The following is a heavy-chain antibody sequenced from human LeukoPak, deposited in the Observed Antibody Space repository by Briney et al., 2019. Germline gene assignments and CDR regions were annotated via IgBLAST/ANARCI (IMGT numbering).Heavy chain of an antibody. D-gene: IGHD3-10*01. CDR1: GYTFTVYY. CDR2: INPNSGGT. CDR3: AREGGSGETNWFDP. V-gene: IGHV1-2*02. Sequence: ASVKVSCKASGYTFTVYYMHWVRQAPGQGLEWMGWINPNSGGTNYAQKFQGRVTMTRDTSISTAYMELSRLRSDDTAVYYCAREGGSGETNWFDPWGQGTLVTVSS. J-gene: IGHJ5*02.